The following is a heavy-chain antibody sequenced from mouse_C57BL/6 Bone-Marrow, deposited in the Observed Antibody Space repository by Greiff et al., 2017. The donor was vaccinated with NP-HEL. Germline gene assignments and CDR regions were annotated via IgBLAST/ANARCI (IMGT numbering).Heavy chain of an antibody. Sequence: VQLQQSGAELVKPGASVKLSCTASGFNIKDYYMHWVKQRTEQGLEWIGRIDPEDGETKYAPKFQGTATITADTSSNTAYLQLSSLTSEDTAVYYCAHYYGSSYAWFAYWGQGTLVTVSA. D-gene: IGHD1-1*01. CDR3: AHYYGSSYAWFAY. CDR2: IDPEDGET. J-gene: IGHJ3*01. CDR1: GFNIKDYY. V-gene: IGHV14-2*01.